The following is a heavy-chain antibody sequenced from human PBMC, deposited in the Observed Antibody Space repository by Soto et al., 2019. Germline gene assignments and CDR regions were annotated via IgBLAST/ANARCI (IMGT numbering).Heavy chain of an antibody. J-gene: IGHJ4*02. Sequence: GESLKISCAASGFTFDDYTMHWVRQAPGKGLEWVSLISWDGGSTYYADSVKGRFTISRDNSKNSLYLQMNSLRTEDTALYYCAKDIISDPAFVFDYWGQGTLVTVSS. CDR2: ISWDGGST. CDR3: AKDIISDPAFVFDY. CDR1: GFTFDDYT. V-gene: IGHV3-43*01.